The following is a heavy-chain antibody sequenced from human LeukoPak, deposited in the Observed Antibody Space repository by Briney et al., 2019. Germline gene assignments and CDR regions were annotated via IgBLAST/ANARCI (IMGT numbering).Heavy chain of an antibody. V-gene: IGHV1-46*01. CDR1: GYTFTSYF. J-gene: IGHJ5*02. D-gene: IGHD4-17*01. CDR3: AREYLDDYGANWFDP. CDR2: INPSGGST. Sequence: ASVTLSCKASGYTFTSYFMHWVRQAPGQGLEWMGIINPSGGSTSYAQKFQGRVTMTRDTSTSTVYMGLSSLRSEDTAVYYCAREYLDDYGANWFDPWGQGTLVTVSS.